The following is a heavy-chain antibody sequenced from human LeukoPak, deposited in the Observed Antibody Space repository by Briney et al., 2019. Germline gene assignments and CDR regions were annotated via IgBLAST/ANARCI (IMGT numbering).Heavy chain of an antibody. CDR3: VKTMTGYFSDGFDV. J-gene: IGHJ3*01. CDR1: GFTFSSDA. V-gene: IGHV3-23*01. D-gene: IGHD3-9*01. CDR2: ISGGGIDK. Sequence: PGGSLRLSCVASGFTFSSDAMIWVRQAPGKGLEWVSSISGGGIDKHYGDSVRGRFTISRDNSKATLFLEMSSLKAEDTAVYRCVKTMTGYFSDGFDVWGQGRMVTVSS.